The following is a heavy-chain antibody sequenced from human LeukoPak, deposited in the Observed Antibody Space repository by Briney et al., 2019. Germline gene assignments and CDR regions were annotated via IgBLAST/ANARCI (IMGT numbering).Heavy chain of an antibody. Sequence: PGGSLRLSCAASGFTFSSYSMNWVRQAPGKGLEWVSSISSSSSNTYYADSVKGRFTISRDNAKNSLYLQMNSLRAGDTAVYYCARDMGIAVAGIDRHNHDDYYYGMDVWGQGTTVTVSS. CDR3: ARDMGIAVAGIDRHNHDDYYYGMDV. CDR2: ISSSSSNT. CDR1: GFTFSSYS. V-gene: IGHV3-21*01. D-gene: IGHD6-19*01. J-gene: IGHJ6*02.